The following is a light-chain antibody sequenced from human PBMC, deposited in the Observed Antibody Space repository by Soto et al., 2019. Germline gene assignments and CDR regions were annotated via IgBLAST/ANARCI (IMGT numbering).Light chain of an antibody. V-gene: IGKV1D-16*01. Sequence: DVQMTQSPSSLSASVGDRVTITCRASQDINSYLAWYQQKPGNAPKSLIYAASSLQTGVPSRFSGSESGTDFTLTISNLQPEDSATCYCQQYNIYPLTFGGGTKVEIK. CDR1: QDINSY. J-gene: IGKJ4*01. CDR3: QQYNIYPLT. CDR2: AAS.